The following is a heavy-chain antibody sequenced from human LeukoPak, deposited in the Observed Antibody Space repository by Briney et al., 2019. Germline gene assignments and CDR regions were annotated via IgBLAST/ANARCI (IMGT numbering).Heavy chain of an antibody. CDR1: GFTFSTYW. J-gene: IGHJ4*02. Sequence: PGESLRLSCAASGFTFSTYWMSWVRQAPGKGLEWVANIKQDGGEKFYADSVKGRFTISRDNSKNSVYLQMNRLRVEDTAVYYCARSPDGFDYWGQGTLVTVSS. CDR2: IKQDGGEK. V-gene: IGHV3-7*01. D-gene: IGHD1-14*01. CDR3: ARSPDGFDY.